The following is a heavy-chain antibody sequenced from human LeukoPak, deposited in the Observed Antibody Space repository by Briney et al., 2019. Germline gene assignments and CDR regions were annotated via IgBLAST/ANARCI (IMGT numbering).Heavy chain of an antibody. CDR1: GYTFTSYG. V-gene: IGHV1-18*01. CDR3: ARDRSSHYSYGNDYYYGIGDY. Sequence: GASVKVSCKASGYTFTSYGISWVRQAPGQGLEWMGWISTYNGYTNYAQKLQGRVTLSTDTPTSTAYMELRSLRSDDTAVYYCARDRSSHYSYGNDYYYGIGDYWGQGSLVTVSS. D-gene: IGHD3-22*01. CDR2: ISTYNGYT. J-gene: IGHJ4*02.